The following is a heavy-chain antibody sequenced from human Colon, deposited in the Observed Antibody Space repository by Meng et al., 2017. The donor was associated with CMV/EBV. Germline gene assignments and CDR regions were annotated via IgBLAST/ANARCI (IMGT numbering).Heavy chain of an antibody. CDR3: ARDSNRLWFDP. D-gene: IGHD1-14*01. J-gene: IGHJ5*02. CDR1: GGSITGNAYY. CDR2: LDDSGTT. V-gene: IGHV4-39*07. Sequence: CTAAGGSITGNAYYWGWIRQPPGKGLEWIGSLDDSGTTFYNPSLKSRVSMSVDTSKNQFSLRLTSLTAADTAVYYCARDSNRLWFDPWGQGTLVTVSS.